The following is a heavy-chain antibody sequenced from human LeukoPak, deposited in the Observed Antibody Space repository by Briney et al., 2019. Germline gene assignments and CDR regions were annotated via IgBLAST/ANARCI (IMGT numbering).Heavy chain of an antibody. J-gene: IGHJ6*03. Sequence: GGSLRLSCAAFGFNYSSYTMNWVRQASGMGLEWLSYISATRDITYYADSVKGRYTISRDNAKNSLYLQMNNLRAEDTAVYYCVRGSLASGVVVYYYYYLDVWGKGTTVTVSS. CDR3: VRGSLASGVVVYYYYYLDV. D-gene: IGHD3-3*01. V-gene: IGHV3-48*01. CDR1: GFNYSSYT. CDR2: ISATRDIT.